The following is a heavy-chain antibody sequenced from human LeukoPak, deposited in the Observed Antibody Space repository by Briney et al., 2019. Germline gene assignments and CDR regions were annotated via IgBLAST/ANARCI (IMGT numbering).Heavy chain of an antibody. D-gene: IGHD6-13*01. CDR3: ARHGEAAAGD. CDR2: IIPIFGTA. V-gene: IGHV1-69*13. J-gene: IGHJ4*02. Sequence: ASVKVSCKASGGTFSSYAISWVRQAPGQGLEWMGGIIPIFGTANYAQKFQGRVTVTADESTSTAYMELSSLRSEDTAVYYCARHGEAAAGDWGQGTLVSVSS. CDR1: GGTFSSYA.